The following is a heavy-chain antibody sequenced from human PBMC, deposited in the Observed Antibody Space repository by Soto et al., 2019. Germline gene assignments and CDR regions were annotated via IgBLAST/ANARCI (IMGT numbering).Heavy chain of an antibody. CDR1: GFTFSSYA. Sequence: GGSLRLSCAASGFTFSSYAMSWVRQAPGKGLEWVSAISGSGGSTYYADSVKGRFTISRDNSKNTLYLQMNSLRAEDTAVYYCAKAHYDFWSGSHFDYWGQGILVTVSS. D-gene: IGHD3-3*01. CDR3: AKAHYDFWSGSHFDY. V-gene: IGHV3-23*01. CDR2: ISGSGGST. J-gene: IGHJ4*02.